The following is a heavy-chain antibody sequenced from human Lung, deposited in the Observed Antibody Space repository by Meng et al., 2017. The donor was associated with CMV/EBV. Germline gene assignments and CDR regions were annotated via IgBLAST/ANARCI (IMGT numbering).Heavy chain of an antibody. CDR1: GYTFSSTS. CDR2: ISGSGGST. D-gene: IGHD7-27*01. Sequence: GESXKISCRASGYTFSSTSMSWVRQPPGKGLEWVSSISGSGGSTYSADSVKGRLTISIDNSEGTVYLQMISLTAEDTAIYCCLKVGQNLGDYWGQGTLVTVSS. V-gene: IGHV3-23*01. J-gene: IGHJ4*02. CDR3: LKVGQNLGDY.